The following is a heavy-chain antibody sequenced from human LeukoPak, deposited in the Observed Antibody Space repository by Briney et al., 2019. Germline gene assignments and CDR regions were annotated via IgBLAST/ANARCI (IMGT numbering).Heavy chain of an antibody. CDR1: GGSISSYY. CDR3: ARCVAALFDY. Sequence: PSETLSLACTVSGGSISSYYWSWIRQPPGKGLEWIGYIYYSGSTNYNPSLKSRVTISVDTSKNQFSLKLSSVTAADAAVYYCARCVAALFDYWGQGTLVTVSS. D-gene: IGHD6-13*01. V-gene: IGHV4-59*12. CDR2: IYYSGST. J-gene: IGHJ4*02.